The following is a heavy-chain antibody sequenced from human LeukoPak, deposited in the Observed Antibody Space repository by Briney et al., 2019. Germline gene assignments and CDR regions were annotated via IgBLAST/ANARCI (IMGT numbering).Heavy chain of an antibody. J-gene: IGHJ4*02. CDR3: ARDHFDY. Sequence: GGSLRLSCAASGFTFSSFEMNWVRQAPGKGLEWVSYIRGSGNTIYYAESVKGRFTISRDNAKNSVNLQMNSLRVEDTAVYYCARDHFDYWGQGTLVTVSS. CDR2: IRGSGNTI. V-gene: IGHV3-48*03. CDR1: GFTFSSFE.